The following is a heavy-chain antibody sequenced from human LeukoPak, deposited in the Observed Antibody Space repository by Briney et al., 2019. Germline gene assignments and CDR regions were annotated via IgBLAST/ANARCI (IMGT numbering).Heavy chain of an antibody. V-gene: IGHV3-7*01. J-gene: IGHJ4*02. CDR3: ARDKVTYYYDSSGYYPDC. CDR2: IKQDGSEK. D-gene: IGHD3-22*01. Sequence: PGGSLRLSCAASGFTFSSYWMSWVRQAPGKGLEWVANIKQDGSEKYYVDSVKGRFTISRDNAKNSLYLQMNSLRAEDTAVYYCARDKVTYYYDSSGYYPDCWGQGTLVTVSS. CDR1: GFTFSSYW.